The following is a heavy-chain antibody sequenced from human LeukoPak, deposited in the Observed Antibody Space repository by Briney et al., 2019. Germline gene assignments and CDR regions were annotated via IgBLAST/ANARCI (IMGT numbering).Heavy chain of an antibody. CDR2: ISGSGGST. CDR3: ARRGWLQFGPILDY. Sequence: GGSLRLSCAASGFTFSSYAMSWVRQAPGKGLEWVSAISGSGGSTYYADSVKGRFTISRDNSKNTLYLQMNSLRAEDTAVYYCARRGWLQFGPILDYWGQGTLVTVSS. J-gene: IGHJ4*02. CDR1: GFTFSSYA. D-gene: IGHD5-24*01. V-gene: IGHV3-23*01.